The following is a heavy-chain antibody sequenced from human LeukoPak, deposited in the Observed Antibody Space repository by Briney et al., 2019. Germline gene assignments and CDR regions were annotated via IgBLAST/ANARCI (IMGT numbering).Heavy chain of an antibody. Sequence: ALVKVSCKASGYTFTGYYMHWVRQAPGQGLEWMGRINPNSGGTNYAQKFQGRVTMTEDTSTDTAYMELSSLRSEDTAVYYCATSGGGRLPDYLDYWGQGTLVTVSS. D-gene: IGHD3-10*01. CDR2: INPNSGGT. V-gene: IGHV1-2*06. CDR1: GYTFTGYY. J-gene: IGHJ4*02. CDR3: ATSGGGRLPDYLDY.